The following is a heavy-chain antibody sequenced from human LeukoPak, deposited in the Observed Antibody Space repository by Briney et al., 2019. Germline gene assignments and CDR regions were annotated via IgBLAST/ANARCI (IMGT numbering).Heavy chain of an antibody. CDR3: ARGRYYYDSSGYYYPMFDY. V-gene: IGHV3-23*01. CDR2: ISGTGGST. J-gene: IGHJ4*02. D-gene: IGHD3-22*01. Sequence: GGSLRLSCAASGFTFSSYAMSWVRQAPGKGLEWVSTISGTGGSTYYADSVKGRFTISRDNSKNTLYLQMNSLRAEDTAVYYCARGRYYYDSSGYYYPMFDYWGQGTLVTVSS. CDR1: GFTFSSYA.